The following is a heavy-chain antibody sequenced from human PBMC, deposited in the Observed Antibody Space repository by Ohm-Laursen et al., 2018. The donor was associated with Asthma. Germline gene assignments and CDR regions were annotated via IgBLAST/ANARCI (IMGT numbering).Heavy chain of an antibody. CDR2: IYYSGST. J-gene: IGHJ4*02. D-gene: IGHD3-10*01. Sequence: TLSLTCTVSGGSISSYYWSWIRQPPGKGLEWIGYIYYSGSTNYNPSLKSRVTISVDTSKNQFSLKLSSVTAAGTAVYYCARELTYGSGRYFDYWGQGTLVTVSS. CDR1: GGSISSYY. CDR3: ARELTYGSGRYFDY. V-gene: IGHV4-59*01.